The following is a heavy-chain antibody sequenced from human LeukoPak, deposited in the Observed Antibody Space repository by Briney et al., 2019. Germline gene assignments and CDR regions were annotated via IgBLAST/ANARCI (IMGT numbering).Heavy chain of an antibody. CDR1: GYTFTSYG. J-gene: IGHJ4*02. D-gene: IGHD3-22*01. Sequence: ASAKVSCKASGYTFTSYGISWVRQAPGQRLEWMGWINAGNGNTKYSQKFQGRVTITRDTSASTAYMELSSLRSEDTAVYYCAIMGYYYDSSGFNTSFDYWGQGTLVTVSS. CDR3: AIMGYYYDSSGFNTSFDY. CDR2: INAGNGNT. V-gene: IGHV1-3*01.